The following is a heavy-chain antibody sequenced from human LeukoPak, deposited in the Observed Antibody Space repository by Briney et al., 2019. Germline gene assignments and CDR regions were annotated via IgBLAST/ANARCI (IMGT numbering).Heavy chain of an antibody. D-gene: IGHD3-22*01. Sequence: GGSLRLSCAASGFTFSSYAMHWVRQAPGKGLEWVAVISYDGSNKYYADSVKGRFTISRDNSKNTLYLQMNSLRAEDTAVYYCAKSLSRYYYDSSGYYADYWGQGTLVTVSS. J-gene: IGHJ4*02. CDR2: ISYDGSNK. CDR1: GFTFSSYA. V-gene: IGHV3-30*04. CDR3: AKSLSRYYYDSSGYYADY.